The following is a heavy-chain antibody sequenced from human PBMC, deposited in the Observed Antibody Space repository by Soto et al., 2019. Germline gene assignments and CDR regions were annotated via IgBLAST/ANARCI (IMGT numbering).Heavy chain of an antibody. Sequence: PLGGSLRLSCAASGFTFSSYAMSWVRQAPGKGLEWVSAISGSGGSTYYADSVKGGFTISRDNSKNTLYLQMNSLRAEDTAVYYCAKDSTDFWSGYFRCFDYWGQGTLVTVS. CDR2: ISGSGGST. D-gene: IGHD3-3*01. CDR3: AKDSTDFWSGYFRCFDY. CDR1: GFTFSSYA. V-gene: IGHV3-23*01. J-gene: IGHJ4*02.